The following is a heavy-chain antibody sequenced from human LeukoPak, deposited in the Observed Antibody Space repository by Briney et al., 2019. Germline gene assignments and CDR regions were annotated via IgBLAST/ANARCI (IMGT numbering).Heavy chain of an antibody. D-gene: IGHD4-17*01. V-gene: IGHV3-7*01. CDR3: TRDALYGDPSYYYMTS. CDR2: IKQDGSDI. J-gene: IGHJ6*03. Sequence: GGSLRLSCAATGFTFNGFWMSWVRQAPGKGLEWVANIKQDGSDIYYLGSVRGRFTISRDNAMNSLYLQMNSLRAEDTAVYYCTRDALYGDPSYYYMTSGAKGPRSPSP. CDR1: GFTFNGFW.